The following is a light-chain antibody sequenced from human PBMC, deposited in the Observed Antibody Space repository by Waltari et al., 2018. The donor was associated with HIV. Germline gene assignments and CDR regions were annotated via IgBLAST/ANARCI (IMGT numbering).Light chain of an antibody. CDR3: QQYNIYPDYT. V-gene: IGKV1-5*03. Sequence: DIQMTQSPSTLSASVGDRVTITCRASQSIGNWLAWYQQKPGRSPRLLLYKAPNLQSGVPSRFSGSGSETEFTLTISSLQPDDSATYFCQQYNIYPDYTFGQGTKLEIK. CDR1: QSIGNW. J-gene: IGKJ2*01. CDR2: KAP.